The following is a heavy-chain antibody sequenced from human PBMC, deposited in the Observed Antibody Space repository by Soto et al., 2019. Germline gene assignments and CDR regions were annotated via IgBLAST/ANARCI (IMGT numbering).Heavy chain of an antibody. D-gene: IGHD3-16*02. CDR2: IKSKTDGGTT. Sequence: GSLRLSCAASGFTFSNAWMSWVRQAPGKGLEWVGRIKSKTDGGTTDYAAPVKGRFTISRDDSKNTLYLQMNSLKTEDTAVYYCTTVSDDYIWGSYRPYFDYWGQGTLVTVSS. CDR1: GFTFSNAW. CDR3: TTVSDDYIWGSYRPYFDY. J-gene: IGHJ4*02. V-gene: IGHV3-15*01.